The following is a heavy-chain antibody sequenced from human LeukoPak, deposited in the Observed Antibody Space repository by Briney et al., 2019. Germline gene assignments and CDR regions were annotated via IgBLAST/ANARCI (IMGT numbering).Heavy chain of an antibody. Sequence: SETLSLTCDVPGGSMSDHYWSWIRQPPGMTLEWIGYIYATGTTNYNPSLKGRVTISLDTSKNHLSLRLRSVTAADAALYYCARHFRKDYPDSGSSQYFHYIDVWGKGTTVTVSS. CDR2: IYATGTT. J-gene: IGHJ6*03. V-gene: IGHV4-4*09. D-gene: IGHD3-10*01. CDR1: GGSMSDHY. CDR3: ARHFRKDYPDSGSSQYFHYIDV.